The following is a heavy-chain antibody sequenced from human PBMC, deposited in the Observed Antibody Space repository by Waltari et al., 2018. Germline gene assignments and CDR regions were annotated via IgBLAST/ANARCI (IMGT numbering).Heavy chain of an antibody. V-gene: IGHV4-59*01. CDR1: GGSISSYY. CDR3: AREVGVNWFDP. J-gene: IGHJ5*02. Sequence: QVQLQESGPGLGKPAETLSLTCTDSGGSISSYYWSWIRQPPGKGLEWMVYLYSSGSTPYNPSLKSRVTISVDTSNTQFSLKLSSVTAADPAVYYCAREVGVNWFDPWGQGPLVTVSS. CDR2: LYSSGST. D-gene: IGHD3-3*01.